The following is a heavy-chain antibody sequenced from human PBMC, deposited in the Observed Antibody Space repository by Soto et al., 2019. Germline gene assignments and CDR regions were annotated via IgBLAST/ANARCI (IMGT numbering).Heavy chain of an antibody. CDR2: IKSKTDGGTT. Sequence: EVQLVESGGGLVKPGGSLRLSCAASGFTFSNAWMNWVRQAPGKGLEWVGRIKSKTDGGTTDYAAPVKGRFTISRDDSKNTLYLQMNSLKTEDTAVYYCTTDISPAYYYDSSGYYSSGYWGQGTLVTVSS. J-gene: IGHJ4*02. CDR3: TTDISPAYYYDSSGYYSSGY. D-gene: IGHD3-22*01. CDR1: GFTFSNAW. V-gene: IGHV3-15*07.